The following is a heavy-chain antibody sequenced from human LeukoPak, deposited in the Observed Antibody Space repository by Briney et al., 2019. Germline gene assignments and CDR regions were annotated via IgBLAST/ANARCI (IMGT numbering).Heavy chain of an antibody. V-gene: IGHV3-23*01. D-gene: IGHD6-13*01. CDR2: ISGSGGST. CDR3: AKGPRQQLVTRFDN. Sequence: GGSLRLSCAASGFTFSSYAMSWVRQAPGKGLEWVSAISGSGGSTYYADSVKGRFTVSRDYSKNTLYLQMSSLRADDTAVYYCAKGPRQQLVTRFDNWGQGTLVTVSS. J-gene: IGHJ4*02. CDR1: GFTFSSYA.